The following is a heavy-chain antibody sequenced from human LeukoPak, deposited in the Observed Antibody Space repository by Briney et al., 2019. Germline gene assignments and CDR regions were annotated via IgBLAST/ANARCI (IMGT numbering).Heavy chain of an antibody. CDR2: IYYSGST. J-gene: IGHJ6*02. CDR3: ARDSPGLSGMDV. Sequence: SQTLTLTCTVSGGSISSGGYYWSWIRQHPGKGLEWIGYIYYSGSTYYNPSLKSRVTISVDTSKNQFSLKLSSVTAADTAVYYCARDSPGLSGMDVWGQGTTVPVSS. CDR1: GGSISSGGYY. D-gene: IGHD3-16*01. V-gene: IGHV4-31*03.